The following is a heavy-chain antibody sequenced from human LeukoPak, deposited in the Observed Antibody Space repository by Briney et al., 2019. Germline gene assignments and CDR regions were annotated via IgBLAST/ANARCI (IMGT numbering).Heavy chain of an antibody. J-gene: IGHJ6*02. CDR3: ARDKGIAVAGTGYYYGMDV. CDR2: ISAYNGNT. CDR1: GYTFTSYG. V-gene: IGHV1-18*01. D-gene: IGHD6-19*01. Sequence: ASVKVSCKASGYTFTSYGISWVRQAPGQGLEWMGWISAYNGNTNYAQKLQGRVTMTTDTSTSTAYMELRSLRSDDTAVYYCARDKGIAVAGTGYYYGMDVWGQGTTVTVSS.